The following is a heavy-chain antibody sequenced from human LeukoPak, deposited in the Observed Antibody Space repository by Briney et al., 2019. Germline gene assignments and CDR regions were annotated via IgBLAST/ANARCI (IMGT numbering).Heavy chain of an antibody. Sequence: PSETLSLTCTVSGGSISSGSYYWSWIRQPAGKGLEWIGRIYTSGSTNYNPSLKSRVTISVDTSKNQFSLKLSSVTAADTAVYYCARADGYYYYGMEVWGQGTTVTVSS. CDR1: GGSISSGSYY. CDR3: ARADGYYYYGMEV. D-gene: IGHD5-24*01. CDR2: IYTSGST. V-gene: IGHV4-61*02. J-gene: IGHJ6*02.